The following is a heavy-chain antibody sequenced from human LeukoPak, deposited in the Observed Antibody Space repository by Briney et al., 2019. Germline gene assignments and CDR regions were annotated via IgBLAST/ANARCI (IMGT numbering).Heavy chain of an antibody. J-gene: IGHJ4*02. Sequence: PSETLSLTCAVSGGSISSDDYSWSWIRQLPGKGLEWIGYVYHRGTTYYNPSLKSRVTISVARSKNQFSLKLSSVTAADTAVYYCARDSLSTFDYWGQGALVTVFS. D-gene: IGHD2/OR15-2a*01. CDR2: VYHRGTT. CDR3: ARDSLSTFDY. CDR1: GGSISSDDYS. V-gene: IGHV4-30-2*01.